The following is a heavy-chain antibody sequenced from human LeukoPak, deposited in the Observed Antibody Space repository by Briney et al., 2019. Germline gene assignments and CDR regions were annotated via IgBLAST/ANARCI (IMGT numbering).Heavy chain of an antibody. CDR1: GYTFTSYD. CDR2: ISAYNGNT. J-gene: IGHJ4*02. D-gene: IGHD2-2*01. V-gene: IGHV1-18*01. CDR3: ARERVGDCSSTSCYGRFDY. Sequence: ASVKVSCKASGYTFTSYDINWVRQATGQGLEWMGWISAYNGNTNYAQKLQGRVTITTDTSTSTAYMELRSLRSDDTAVYYCARERVGDCSSTSCYGRFDYWGQGTLVTVSS.